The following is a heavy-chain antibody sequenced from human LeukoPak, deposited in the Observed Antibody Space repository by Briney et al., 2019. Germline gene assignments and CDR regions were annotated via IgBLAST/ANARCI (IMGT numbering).Heavy chain of an antibody. Sequence: GGSLRLSCAASGFTFSSYSMNWVRQAPGKGLEWVSVVSGTGGRTYYADSVKGRFTISRDNSKNTLYLQMNSLRAEDTALYYCVKASSSSPQYNWFDAWGQGTLVTVSS. CDR1: GFTFSSYS. J-gene: IGHJ5*02. V-gene: IGHV3-23*01. CDR2: VSGTGGRT. CDR3: VKASSSSPQYNWFDA. D-gene: IGHD6-6*01.